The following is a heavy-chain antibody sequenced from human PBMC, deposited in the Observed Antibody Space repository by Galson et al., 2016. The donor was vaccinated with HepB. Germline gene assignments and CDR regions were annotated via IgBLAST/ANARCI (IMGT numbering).Heavy chain of an antibody. CDR3: AREVRYSPSGGMDV. CDR1: GGSFSGYY. V-gene: IGHV4-31*11. D-gene: IGHD3-9*01. Sequence: TLSLTCAASGGSFSGYYWSWLRQHPGKGLEWIGYIYYTGSTSYSPSLKGRVAISIDTSNNQFSLKLSSVTAADTAVYYCAREVRYSPSGGMDVWGQGTTVTVSS. J-gene: IGHJ6*02. CDR2: IYYTGST.